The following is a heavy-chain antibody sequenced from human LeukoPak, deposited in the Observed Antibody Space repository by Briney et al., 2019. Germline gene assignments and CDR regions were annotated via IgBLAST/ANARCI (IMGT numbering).Heavy chain of an antibody. D-gene: IGHD3-16*01. V-gene: IGHV4-31*03. CDR1: GGSISSGGYY. J-gene: IGHJ6*02. CDR3: ARVLEGGGLYYYYGMDV. CDR2: IYYSGST. Sequence: SETLSLTCTVPGGSISSGGYYWSWIRQHPGKGLEWIGYIYYSGSTYYNPSLKSRVTISVDTSKNQFSLKLSSVTAADTAVYYCARVLEGGGLYYYYGMDVWGQGTTVTVSS.